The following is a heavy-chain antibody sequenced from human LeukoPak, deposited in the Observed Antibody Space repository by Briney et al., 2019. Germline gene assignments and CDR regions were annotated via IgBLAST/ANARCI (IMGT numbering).Heavy chain of an antibody. J-gene: IGHJ4*02. CDR2: ISAYNGNT. Sequence: ASVKVSCKASGYTFTSYGISWVRQAPGQGLGWMGWISAYNGNTNYAQKFQGRVTMTRDTSISTAYMELSRLRSDDTAVYYCARDGIDYWGQGTLVTVSS. CDR1: GYTFTSYG. CDR3: ARDGIDY. V-gene: IGHV1-18*01.